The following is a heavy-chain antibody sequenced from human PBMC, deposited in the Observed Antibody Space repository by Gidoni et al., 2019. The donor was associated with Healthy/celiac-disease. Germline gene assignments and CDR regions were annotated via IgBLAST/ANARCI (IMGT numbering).Heavy chain of an antibody. Sequence: EVQLLESGGGLVQPGGSLRLSCAASGFTFSSYAMSWVRQAPGKGLEWVSAIRGSGGSTYYADFVKGRFTISRDNSKNTLYLQMNSLRAEDTAVYYCAKDRGFRAAAFDYWGQGTLVTVSS. V-gene: IGHV3-23*01. CDR3: AKDRGFRAAAFDY. CDR1: GFTFSSYA. J-gene: IGHJ4*02. CDR2: IRGSGGST. D-gene: IGHD6-13*01.